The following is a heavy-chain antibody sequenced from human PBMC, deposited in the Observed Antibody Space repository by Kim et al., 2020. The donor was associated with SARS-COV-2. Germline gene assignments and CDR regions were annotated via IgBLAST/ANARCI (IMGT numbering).Heavy chain of an antibody. D-gene: IGHD4-17*01. CDR3: ARWPLRKGYFDY. CDR1: GGSFSGYY. V-gene: IGHV4-34*01. CDR2: INHSGST. J-gene: IGHJ4*02. Sequence: SETLSLTCAVYGGSFSGYYWSWIRQPPGKGLEWMGEINHSGSTNYNPSLKSRVTISVDTSKNQFSLKLSSVTAADTAVYYCARWPLRKGYFDYWGQGTLVTVSS.